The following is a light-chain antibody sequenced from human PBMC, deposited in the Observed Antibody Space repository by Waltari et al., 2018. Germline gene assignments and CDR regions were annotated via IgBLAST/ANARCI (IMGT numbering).Light chain of an antibody. CDR1: SGHSSNI. CDR2: VNSDGSH. J-gene: IGLJ3*02. CDR3: QTGGNGTWV. V-gene: IGLV4-69*01. Sequence: QLVLTQSPSASASLGASVKLTCTLSSGHSSNIIAWHQQQTEKGPRYLMKVNSDGSHSKWDEIPDRFSGSSSGAERYLTISSLQSEDEADYYCQTGGNGTWVFGGGTKLTVL.